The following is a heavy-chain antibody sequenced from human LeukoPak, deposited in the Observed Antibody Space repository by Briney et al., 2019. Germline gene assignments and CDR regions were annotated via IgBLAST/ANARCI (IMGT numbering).Heavy chain of an antibody. V-gene: IGHV4-4*07. CDR1: GSSISSYY. CDR3: ARELWGSGWFKYYYYMDV. CDR2: IYTSGST. J-gene: IGHJ6*03. D-gene: IGHD6-19*01. Sequence: KPSETLSLTCTVSGSSISSYYWSWIRQPAGKGLEWIGRIYTSGSTNYNPSLKSRVTMSVETSKNQFSLKLSSVTAADTAVYYCARELWGSGWFKYYYYMDVWGKGTTVTISS.